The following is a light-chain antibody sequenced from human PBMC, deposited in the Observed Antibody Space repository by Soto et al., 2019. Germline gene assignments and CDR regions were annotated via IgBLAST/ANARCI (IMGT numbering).Light chain of an antibody. CDR1: QSVSSY. Sequence: EIVLTQSPATLSLFPGERATLSWRASQSVSSYLAWYQQKPGQAPRLLIYDASDRATGIPARFSGSGSGTDFTLTISSLEPEDFAVYYCQQRSNWPLTFGGGTKVDI. CDR3: QQRSNWPLT. J-gene: IGKJ4*01. CDR2: DAS. V-gene: IGKV3-11*01.